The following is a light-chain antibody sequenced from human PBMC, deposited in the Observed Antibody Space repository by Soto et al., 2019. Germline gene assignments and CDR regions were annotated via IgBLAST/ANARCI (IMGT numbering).Light chain of an antibody. Sequence: EIVMTQSPATLSVSPGERATLSCRASQSVSSNLAWYQQKPGQAPRLLIYGASTRATGIPARFSGSGSGTEFTLTISSLKSEYFAVYYCQQYNNWPLWTFGQGTKVEIK. CDR2: GAS. CDR1: QSVSSN. CDR3: QQYNNWPLWT. V-gene: IGKV3-15*01. J-gene: IGKJ1*01.